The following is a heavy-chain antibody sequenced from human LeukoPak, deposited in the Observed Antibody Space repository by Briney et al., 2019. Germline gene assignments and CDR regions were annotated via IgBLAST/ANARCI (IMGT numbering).Heavy chain of an antibody. D-gene: IGHD2-2*01. CDR2: INPNSGGT. J-gene: IGHJ3*02. CDR3: ARDIVVVPAAADAFDI. Sequence: ASVKVSCKASGYTSTGYYMHWVRQAPGQGLEWMGWINPNSGGTNYAQKFQGRVTMTRDTSIGTAYMELSRLRSDDTAVYYCARDIVVVPAAADAFDIWGQGTMVTVSS. CDR1: GYTSTGYY. V-gene: IGHV1-2*02.